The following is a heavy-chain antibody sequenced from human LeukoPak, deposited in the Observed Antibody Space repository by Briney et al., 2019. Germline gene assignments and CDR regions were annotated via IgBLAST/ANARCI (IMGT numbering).Heavy chain of an antibody. D-gene: IGHD3-9*01. V-gene: IGHV3-11*01. CDR1: GFTLSDYY. Sequence: GGSLRLSCAASGFTLSDYYMSWIRQAPGKGLEWVSYISSSGSTIYYAESVKGRFTISRDNAKNSLYLQMNSLRAEDTAVYYCASRYYDILTGYFWYWGQGTLVTVSS. J-gene: IGHJ4*02. CDR2: ISSSGSTI. CDR3: ASRYYDILTGYFWY.